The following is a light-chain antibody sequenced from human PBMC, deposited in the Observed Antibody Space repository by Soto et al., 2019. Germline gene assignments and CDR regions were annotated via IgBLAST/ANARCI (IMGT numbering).Light chain of an antibody. V-gene: IGKV1-8*01. CDR3: QQYYSYPWT. CDR2: AAS. J-gene: IGKJ1*01. Sequence: AIRMTQSPSSLSASTGDRVTITCRASPGISSYLAWYQQKPGKAPKLLIYAASTLQSGVPSRFSGSGSGTDFTLTISCLQSEDFATYYCQQYYSYPWTCGQGTKVEIK. CDR1: PGISSY.